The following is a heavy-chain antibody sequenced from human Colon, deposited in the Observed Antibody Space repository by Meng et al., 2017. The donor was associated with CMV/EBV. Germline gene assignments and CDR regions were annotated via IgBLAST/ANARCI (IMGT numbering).Heavy chain of an antibody. CDR1: GGSINTNTYY. Sequence: SETLSLTCTVSGGSINTNTYYWAWIRQSPGKGLEWIGTVYSGGTSSFNPSLKSRVTISIDTSKNQFSLKMNSTTAADTAVYFCAGGSPPVTLGDAFEIWGQGTLVTVSS. CDR2: VYSGGTS. J-gene: IGHJ3*02. CDR3: AGGSPPVTLGDAFEI. D-gene: IGHD2-2*01. V-gene: IGHV4-39*02.